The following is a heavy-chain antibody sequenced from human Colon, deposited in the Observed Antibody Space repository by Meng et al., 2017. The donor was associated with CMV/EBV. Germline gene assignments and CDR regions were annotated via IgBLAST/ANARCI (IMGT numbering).Heavy chain of an antibody. D-gene: IGHD2-15*01. CDR2: ISTHNGYT. CDR1: GYIFTSYG. CDR3: ARYCSGGNCYSKPGLAKFFDL. Sequence: ASVQVSCKASGYIFTSYGISWARQAPGQGLEWMGWISTHNGYTSYAQKFQDRVTMTTDTSTSTAYMDLRSLRSDDSAVYYCARYCSGGNCYSKPGLAKFFDLWGQGTLVTVSS. J-gene: IGHJ4*02. V-gene: IGHV1-18*01.